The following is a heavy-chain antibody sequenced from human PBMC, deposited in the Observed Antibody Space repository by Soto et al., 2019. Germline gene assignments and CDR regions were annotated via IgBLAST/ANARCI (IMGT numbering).Heavy chain of an antibody. CDR1: GFSFGDYA. D-gene: IGHD4-17*01. CDR3: SRAGPRTVNFDY. J-gene: IGHJ4*02. V-gene: IGHV3-49*03. Sequence: DVQLVDSGGGLVQPGRSLRLSCTTSGFSFGDYAVTWFRQAPGKGLEWVGCIRSKAYGGTTEYAASVKGRFTISRDDFKSIAYLQMNSLKTEDTAIYYCSRAGPRTVNFDYWGQGTLVSVSS. CDR2: IRSKAYGGTT.